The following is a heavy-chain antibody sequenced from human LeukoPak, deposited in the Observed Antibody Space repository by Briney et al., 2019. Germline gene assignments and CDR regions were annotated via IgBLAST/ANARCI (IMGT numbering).Heavy chain of an antibody. Sequence: PGGSLRLSCAASGFTFSSYGMHWVRQAPGKGLEWVAVILNDGSQEKYADSVKGRFTISRDNSKNTLFLQMNSLRAEDTAVHYCARDDALGDNALDIWGQGTMVTVSS. CDR1: GFTFSSYG. V-gene: IGHV3-33*01. CDR2: ILNDGSQE. J-gene: IGHJ3*02. CDR3: ARDDALGDNALDI. D-gene: IGHD3-16*01.